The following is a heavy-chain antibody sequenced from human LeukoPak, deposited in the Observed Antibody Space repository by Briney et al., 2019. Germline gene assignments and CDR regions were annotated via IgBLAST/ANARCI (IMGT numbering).Heavy chain of an antibody. CDR1: GGSISSGGYS. J-gene: IGHJ5*02. Sequence: SQTLSLTCAVSGGSISSGGYSWSWLWQPPGKGLEWIGYIYHSGSTYYNPSLKSRVTISVDRSKNQFSLKLSSVTAADTAVYYCAREGGGNWFDPWGQGTLVTVSS. CDR2: IYHSGST. V-gene: IGHV4-30-2*01. CDR3: AREGGGNWFDP.